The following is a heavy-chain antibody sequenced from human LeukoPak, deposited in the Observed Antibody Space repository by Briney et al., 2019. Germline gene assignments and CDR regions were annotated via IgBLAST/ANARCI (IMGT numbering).Heavy chain of an antibody. V-gene: IGHV1-69*13. D-gene: IGHD3-22*01. J-gene: IGHJ3*02. CDR3: AGFFYDNSGAAFDI. CDR2: IIPIYGSA. Sequence: SVKVSCKASGGSFTFTSHAISWVRQAPGQGLEWMGGIIPIYGSATHAQKFQGRVTITSDESTRTVYMELSSLRPEDSAMHYCAGFFYDNSGAAFDIWGQGTMVTVSS. CDR1: GGSFTFTSHA.